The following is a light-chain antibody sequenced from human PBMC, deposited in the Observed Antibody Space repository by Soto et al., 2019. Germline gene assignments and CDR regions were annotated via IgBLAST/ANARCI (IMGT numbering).Light chain of an antibody. CDR3: QQRSSWPRALT. J-gene: IGKJ4*02. V-gene: IGKV3-11*01. CDR1: QSVSSY. CDR2: DAS. Sequence: EFVLTHSPATLSLSPGERATLSCRASQSVSSYLAWYQQKPGQAPRLLIYDASNRATGIPARFSGSGSGTDFTLTISSLAPEDFAVYYCQQRSSWPRALTFGAGTKVDIK.